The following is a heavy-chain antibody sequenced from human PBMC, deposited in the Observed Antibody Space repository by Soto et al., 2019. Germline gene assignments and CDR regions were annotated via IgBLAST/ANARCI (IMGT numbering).Heavy chain of an antibody. D-gene: IGHD1-26*01. J-gene: IGHJ3*02. CDR3: AKGSSRWDHQGAFDI. V-gene: IGHV3-23*01. CDR2: ISSSGGST. Sequence: EVQLLVSGGGLLQPGGSLRLSCAASGFTFASYAMNWVRQAPGKGLEWVSGISSSGGSTFYADSVKGRVTISRDNSKSTLYLQVNSLRDEDTAVYYCAKGSSRWDHQGAFDIWGQGTMVTDSS. CDR1: GFTFASYA.